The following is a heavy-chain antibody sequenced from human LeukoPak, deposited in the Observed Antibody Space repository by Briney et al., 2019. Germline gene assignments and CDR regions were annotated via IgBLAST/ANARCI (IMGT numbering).Heavy chain of an antibody. J-gene: IGHJ4*02. CDR3: ATGVVPAAIGVFDY. D-gene: IGHD2-2*02. CDR1: GYTFDRCG. V-gene: IGHV1-18*01. CDR2: ISTYNGNT. Sequence: GASVTVSCTGSGYTFDRCGVSWVRQAPGQGLEWMGWISTYNGNTSYAQKFQGRVTMTEDTYTDTAYMELSSLRSEDTAVYYCATGVVPAAIGVFDYWGQGTLVTVSS.